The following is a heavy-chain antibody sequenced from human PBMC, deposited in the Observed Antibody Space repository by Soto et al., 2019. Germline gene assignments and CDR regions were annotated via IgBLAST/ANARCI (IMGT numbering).Heavy chain of an antibody. J-gene: IGHJ4*02. D-gene: IGHD2-2*01. CDR1: GFTFSSYW. V-gene: IGHV3-74*01. CDR3: ARGGYQLLSPFDY. Sequence: EVQLVESGGGLVQPGGSLRLSCAASGFTFSSYWMHWVRQAPGKGLVWVSRINSDGSSTSYADSVKGRFTISRDNAKNTRYLQRNSLRAEDTAVYYCARGGYQLLSPFDYWGQGTLVTVSS. CDR2: INSDGSST.